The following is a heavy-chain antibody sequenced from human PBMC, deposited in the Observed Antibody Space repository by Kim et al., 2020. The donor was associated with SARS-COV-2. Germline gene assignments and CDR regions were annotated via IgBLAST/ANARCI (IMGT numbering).Heavy chain of an antibody. D-gene: IGHD2-2*01. J-gene: IGHJ4*02. CDR3: ARALDCSSTSCYRVFDY. Sequence: VKGHITISRDNAKNSLDLQMNSLRAEDTALYHCARALDCSSTSCYRVFDYWGQGTLVTVSS. V-gene: IGHV3-20*01.